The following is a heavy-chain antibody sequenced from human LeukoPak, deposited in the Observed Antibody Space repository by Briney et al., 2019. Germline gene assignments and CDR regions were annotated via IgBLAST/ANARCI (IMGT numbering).Heavy chain of an antibody. D-gene: IGHD6-13*01. Sequence: SETLSLTCTVSGGSISSGGYYWSWIRQHPGKGLEWIGYIYYSGSTYYNPSLKSRVTISVDTSKNQFSLKLSSVTAADTAVYYCARGGAAAGLYYFDYWGQGTLVTVSS. CDR1: GGSISSGGYY. CDR2: IYYSGST. J-gene: IGHJ4*02. CDR3: ARGGAAAGLYYFDY. V-gene: IGHV4-31*03.